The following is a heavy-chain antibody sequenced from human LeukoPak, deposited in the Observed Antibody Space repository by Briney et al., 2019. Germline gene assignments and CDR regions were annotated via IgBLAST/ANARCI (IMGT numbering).Heavy chain of an antibody. V-gene: IGHV3-23*01. CDR1: GFSSNNYD. CDR2: ITSSGDVT. J-gene: IGHJ4*02. D-gene: IGHD1-7*01. CDR3: AKYRGMTGTSELDY. Sequence: GGSLRLSCVVSGFSSNNYDMTWIRQAPGKGLEWVSSITSSGDVTFYSDSVKGRFTISRDNSQNSLYLQMNSLRAEDTAIYFCAKYRGMTGTSELDYWGQGTLVTVSS.